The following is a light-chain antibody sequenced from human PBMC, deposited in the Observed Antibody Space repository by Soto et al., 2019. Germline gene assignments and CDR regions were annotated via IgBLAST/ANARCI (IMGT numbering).Light chain of an antibody. CDR2: KDS. CDR3: QSADSSGDWV. CDR1: ALPKQY. J-gene: IGLJ3*02. Sequence: SYELTQPPSVSVSPGQTARITCSGDALPKQYAYWYQQKPGQAPVLVIYKDSERPSGIPERFSGSSSGTTVTLTISGVQAEDEADYYCQSADSSGDWVFGGGTQLTDL. V-gene: IGLV3-25*02.